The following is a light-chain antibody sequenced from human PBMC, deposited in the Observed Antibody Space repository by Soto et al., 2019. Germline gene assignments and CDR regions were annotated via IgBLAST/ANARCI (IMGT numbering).Light chain of an antibody. Sequence: QSVLTQSASVSGSPGQSITISCTGTSTDVGVYNLVSWYQHHPGKAPKLIIYEDTKRPSGFSYRFSGSKSGNTASLTISGPEGGEEADYFWRSYTGSPTFVFGPGTKLTGL. CDR2: EDT. CDR1: STDVGVYNL. CDR3: RSYTGSPTFV. V-gene: IGLV2-23*01. J-gene: IGLJ1*01.